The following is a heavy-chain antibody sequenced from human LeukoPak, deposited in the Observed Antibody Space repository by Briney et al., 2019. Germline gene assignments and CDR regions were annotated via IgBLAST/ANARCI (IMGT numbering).Heavy chain of an antibody. J-gene: IGHJ4*02. V-gene: IGHV3-43D*03. Sequence: GGSLRLSCAASGFTFDDYAMHWVRQAPGKGLEWVSLISWDGGSTYYADSVKGRFTISRDNSKNSLYLQMNSLRAEDTALYYCAKGFERWLQSSLNIDYWGQGTLVTVSS. D-gene: IGHD5-24*01. CDR1: GFTFDDYA. CDR3: AKGFERWLQSSLNIDY. CDR2: ISWDGGST.